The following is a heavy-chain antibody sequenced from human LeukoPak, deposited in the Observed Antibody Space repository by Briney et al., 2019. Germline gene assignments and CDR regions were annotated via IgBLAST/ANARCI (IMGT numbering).Heavy chain of an antibody. D-gene: IGHD3-22*01. V-gene: IGHV1-18*01. CDR2: ISGYNGNT. CDR1: GHTLTELS. CDR3: ARDLTHRRNYDNSGYQIVSAF. J-gene: IGHJ4*02. Sequence: GASVKVSCKVSGHTLTELSMHWVRQAPGHGLEWMGWISGYNGNTKYAQKFQGRVTMTTDTSTSTAYMELRSLRSDDTAVYYCARDLTHRRNYDNSGYQIVSAFWGQGTLVTVSS.